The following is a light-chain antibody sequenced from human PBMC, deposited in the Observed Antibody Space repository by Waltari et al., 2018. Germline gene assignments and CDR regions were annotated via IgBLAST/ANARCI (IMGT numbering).Light chain of an antibody. J-gene: IGKJ2*01. CDR3: QQGNSFPYT. CDR2: AAS. CDR1: QDIGSW. Sequence: DIQMTQSPSSLSASVGGRVTITCRASQDIGSWLAWYQQKPGKAPKLLIYAASRLESGVPPRFSGSGSGTDFILAISSLQPEDCGTFYCQQGNSFPYTFGQGTKLEI. V-gene: IGKV1-12*01.